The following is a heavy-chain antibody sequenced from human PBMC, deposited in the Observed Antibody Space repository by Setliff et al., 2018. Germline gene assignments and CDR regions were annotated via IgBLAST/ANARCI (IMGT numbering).Heavy chain of an antibody. V-gene: IGHV4-38-2*02. J-gene: IGHJ6*02. CDR1: GYSISSAYY. D-gene: IGHD3-10*01. CDR2: IYHSGST. CDR3: AREGEIWFGELLPWGMDV. Sequence: SETLSLTCAVSGYSISSAYYWGWIRQPPGKGLEWIGSIYHSGSTYYNPSLKSRVTISVDTSKNQFSLKLSSVTAADTAVYYCAREGEIWFGELLPWGMDVWGQGTTVTVSS.